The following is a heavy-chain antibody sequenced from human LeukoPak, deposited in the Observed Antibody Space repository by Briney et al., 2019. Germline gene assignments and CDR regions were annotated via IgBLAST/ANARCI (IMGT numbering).Heavy chain of an antibody. CDR2: ISSSSSYI. Sequence: GGSLRLSCAASGFTFSSYSMNWLRQAPGKGLEWVSSISSSSSYIYYADSVKGRFTISRDNAKNSLYLQMNSLRAENTALWHLEIDIYGYVGCLYHLGQGNLVTVSS. J-gene: IGHJ5*02. D-gene: IGHD5/OR15-5a*01. CDR3: EIDIYGYVGCLYH. V-gene: IGHV3-21*01. CDR1: GFTFSSYS.